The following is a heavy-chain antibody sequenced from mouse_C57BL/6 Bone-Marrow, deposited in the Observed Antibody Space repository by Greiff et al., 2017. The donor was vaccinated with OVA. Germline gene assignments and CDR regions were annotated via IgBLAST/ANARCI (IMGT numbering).Heavy chain of an antibody. J-gene: IGHJ1*03. Sequence: VQLQQSGAELVRPGASVKLSCTASGFNIKDDYMHWVKQRPEQGLEWIGWIDPENGDTEYASKFQGKATITADTSANTAYLQLSSLTSEDTAVYYCTPICYYGGGYFDVWGTGTTVTVSS. CDR3: TPICYYGGGYFDV. CDR1: GFNIKDDY. V-gene: IGHV14-4*01. CDR2: IDPENGDT. D-gene: IGHD1-1*01.